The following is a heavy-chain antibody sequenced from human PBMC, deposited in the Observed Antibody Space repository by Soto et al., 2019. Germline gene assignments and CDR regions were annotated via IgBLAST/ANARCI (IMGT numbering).Heavy chain of an antibody. D-gene: IGHD3-3*01. CDR2: IYHSGST. V-gene: IGHV4-4*02. CDR1: GGCISSSNC. Sequence: SETLSLTCAVSGGCISSSNCWSWVRQPPGKGLEWIGEIYHSGSTNYNPSLKSRVTISVDKSKNQFSLKLSSVTGADTAVYYCARTWYYDFWSGYYRSGYYYYGMDVSGTGPRVTVFS. CDR3: ARTWYYDFWSGYYRSGYYYYGMDV. J-gene: IGHJ6*04.